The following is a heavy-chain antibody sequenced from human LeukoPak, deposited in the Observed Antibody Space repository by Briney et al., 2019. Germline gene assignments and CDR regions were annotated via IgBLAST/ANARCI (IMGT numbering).Heavy chain of an antibody. D-gene: IGHD2-2*01. CDR2: INTDTGNP. J-gene: IGHJ4*02. CDR3: ARGGGRYCDSVSCYSAYYFDY. V-gene: IGHV7-4-1*02. CDR1: AYSFSSYG. Sequence: GASVKVSCKASAYSFSSYGISWVRQAPGQGLEWMGWINTDTGNPTYAQGFTGRFVLSLDTSVSTAYLQISSLKAEDTAVYYCARGGGRYCDSVSCYSAYYFDYWGQGTLVTVSS.